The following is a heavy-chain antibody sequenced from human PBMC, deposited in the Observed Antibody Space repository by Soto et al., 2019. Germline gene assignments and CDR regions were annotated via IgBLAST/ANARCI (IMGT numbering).Heavy chain of an antibody. J-gene: IGHJ4*02. Sequence: PGGSLRLSCAASGFTFSSYAMSWVRQAPGKGLEWVSAIRGSGGSKYYADSVKGRFTISRDNSKNTLYLQMNSLRAEDTAVYYCARDTKQWGGLNSVYRGQGILVTGSS. CDR1: GFTFSSYA. D-gene: IGHD1-26*01. CDR2: IRGSGGSK. V-gene: IGHV3-23*01. CDR3: ARDTKQWGGLNSVY.